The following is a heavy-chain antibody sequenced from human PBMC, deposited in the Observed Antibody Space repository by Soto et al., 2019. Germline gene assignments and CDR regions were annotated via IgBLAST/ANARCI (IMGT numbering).Heavy chain of an antibody. CDR3: ARDSYSSGCFDY. CDR2: IWYDGSNK. CDR1: GFTFSSYG. Sequence: GGSLRLSCAASGFTFSSYGMHWVRQAPGKGLEWVAVIWYDGSNKYYADSVKGRFTISRDNSKNTLYLQMNSLRAEDTAVYYCARDSYSSGCFDYWGQGTLVTVSS. D-gene: IGHD6-19*01. V-gene: IGHV3-33*01. J-gene: IGHJ4*02.